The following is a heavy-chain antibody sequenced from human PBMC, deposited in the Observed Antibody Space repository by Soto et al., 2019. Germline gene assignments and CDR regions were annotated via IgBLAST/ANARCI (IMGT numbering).Heavy chain of an antibody. V-gene: IGHV4-34*01. Sequence: LLQLSETLSLTCAVYGGSFSGYYWSWIRQPPGKGLEWIGEINHSGSTNYNPSLKSRVTISVDTSKNQFSLKLSSVTAADTAVYYCARGPLGVVVPAAMEYAFDIWGQGTMVTVSS. CDR2: INHSGST. CDR1: GGSFSGYY. J-gene: IGHJ3*02. CDR3: ARGPLGVVVPAAMEYAFDI. D-gene: IGHD2-2*01.